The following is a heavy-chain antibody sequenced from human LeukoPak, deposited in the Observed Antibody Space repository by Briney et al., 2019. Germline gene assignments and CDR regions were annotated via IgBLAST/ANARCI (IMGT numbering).Heavy chain of an antibody. CDR2: IYYSGST. J-gene: IGHJ5*02. CDR3: AKAALDIVPAATNNWFDP. Sequence: SETLSLTCTVSGGSISSYYWSWIRQPPGKGLEWIGYIYYSGSTNYNPSLKSRVTISVDTSKNQFSLKLSSVTAADTAVYYCAKAALDIVPAATNNWFDPWGQGTLVTVSS. D-gene: IGHD2-2*01. CDR1: GGSISSYY. V-gene: IGHV4-59*01.